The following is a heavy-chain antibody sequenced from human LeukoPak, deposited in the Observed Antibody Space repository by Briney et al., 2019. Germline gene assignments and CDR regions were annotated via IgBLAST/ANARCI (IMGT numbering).Heavy chain of an antibody. CDR3: VRDFYVDY. CDR2: IKHDGTEK. J-gene: IGHJ4*02. Sequence: GGSHRLARATTRSTYNVLCTKWRPHPTRNGLHSVANIKHDGTEKNYVDSLKGRFTIYRDNAENTLYLQMNSLRAADTAVYYCVRDFYVDYWGQGAMVTVSS. V-gene: IGHV3-7*03. CDR1: RSTYNVLC. D-gene: IGHD2/OR15-2a*01.